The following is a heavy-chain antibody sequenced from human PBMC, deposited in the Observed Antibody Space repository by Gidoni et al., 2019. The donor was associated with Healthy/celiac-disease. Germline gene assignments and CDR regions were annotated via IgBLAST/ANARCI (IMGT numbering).Heavy chain of an antibody. J-gene: IGHJ4*02. D-gene: IGHD3-10*01. V-gene: IGHV3-23*01. CDR3: AKEFGYYGSGTWGYFDY. Sequence: EVQLLESGGGLVQPGGSLRLSCAASGFTFSSYAMSWVRQAPGKGLEWVSAISGSGGSTYYADSVKGRFTISRDNSKNTLYLQMNSLRAEDTAVYYCAKEFGYYGSGTWGYFDYWGQGTLVTVSS. CDR2: ISGSGGST. CDR1: GFTFSSYA.